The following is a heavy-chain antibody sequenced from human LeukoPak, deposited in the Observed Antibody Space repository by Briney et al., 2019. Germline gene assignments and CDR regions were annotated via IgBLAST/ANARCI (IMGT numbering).Heavy chain of an antibody. CDR2: IYTSGST. CDR1: GGSISSGSYY. Sequence: SQTLSLTCTVSGGSISSGSYYWSWIRQPAGKGLEWIGRIYTSGSTNYNPSLKSRVTISVDTSKNQFSLKLSSVTAADTAVYYCARDGAYGDYRSGWFDPWGQGTLVTVSS. J-gene: IGHJ5*02. D-gene: IGHD4-17*01. V-gene: IGHV4-61*02. CDR3: ARDGAYGDYRSGWFDP.